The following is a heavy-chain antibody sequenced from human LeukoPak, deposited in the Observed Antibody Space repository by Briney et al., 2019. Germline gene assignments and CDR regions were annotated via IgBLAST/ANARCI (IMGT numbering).Heavy chain of an antibody. CDR3: ARGVKWYSSGWYAFDI. Sequence: SETLSLTCAVYGGSFSGYYWSWIRQPPGKGLEWIGEINHSGSNNYNPSLKSRVTISVDTSKNQFSLKLSSVTAADTAVYYCARGVKWYSSGWYAFDIWGQGTMVTVSS. CDR2: INHSGSN. CDR1: GGSFSGYY. V-gene: IGHV4-34*01. J-gene: IGHJ3*02. D-gene: IGHD6-19*01.